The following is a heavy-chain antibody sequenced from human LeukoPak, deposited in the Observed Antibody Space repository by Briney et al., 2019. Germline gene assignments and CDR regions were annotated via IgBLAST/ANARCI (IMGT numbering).Heavy chain of an antibody. CDR2: IAVGSGNT. Sequence: TSVKVSCKASGFTFTSSSMQWVRQARGQRLEWIGWIAVGSGNTNYAQKFQGRVTITRDMSTSTAYMGLSSLRSEDTAVYYCAAVFGSGYYYYFDYWGRGTLVTVSS. CDR1: GFTFTSSS. J-gene: IGHJ4*02. D-gene: IGHD3-22*01. V-gene: IGHV1-58*02. CDR3: AAVFGSGYYYYFDY.